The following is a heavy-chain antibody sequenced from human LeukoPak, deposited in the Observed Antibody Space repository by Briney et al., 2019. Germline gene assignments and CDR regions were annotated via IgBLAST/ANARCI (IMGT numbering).Heavy chain of an antibody. V-gene: IGHV3-30*04. CDR3: ATTQDCSSASCYRPFDC. CDR1: GFTFSHVA. J-gene: IGHJ4*02. CDR2: ISSDGSNK. D-gene: IGHD2-2*01. Sequence: PGRSLRLSCAASGFTFSHVAMHWVRQSPGKGPEWVAVISSDGSNKDYVDSVKGRFTISRDNSQNTLYLQMNSLRVEDTAIYYCATTQDCSSASCYRPFDCWGQGTLVTVSS.